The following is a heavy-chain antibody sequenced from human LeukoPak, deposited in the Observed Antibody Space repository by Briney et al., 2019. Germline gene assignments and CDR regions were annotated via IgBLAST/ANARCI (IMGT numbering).Heavy chain of an antibody. J-gene: IGHJ4*02. V-gene: IGHV3-73*01. CDR1: GFTFSGSA. CDR3: TRPARPFDY. Sequence: GGSLRLSCAASGFTFSGSAMHWVLQASGKGLEWVGRIRSKANSYATAYAASVKGRFTISRDDSKNTAYLQMNSLKTEDTAVYYCTRPARPFDYWGQGTLVTVSS. D-gene: IGHD6-6*01. CDR2: IRSKANSYAT.